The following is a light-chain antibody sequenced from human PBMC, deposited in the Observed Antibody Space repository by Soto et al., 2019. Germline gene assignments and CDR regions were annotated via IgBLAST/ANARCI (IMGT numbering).Light chain of an antibody. CDR1: STDVGGFKY. J-gene: IGLJ1*01. Sequence: QSVLTQPASVSGSPGQSITISCTGTSTDVGGFKYVSWYQQHPGKVPKLLIFEVTNRPSGVSNRFSGSKSGNTASLTISGLQAEDEADYYCCSYTSSTNYVFGAGTKVTVL. V-gene: IGLV2-14*01. CDR2: EVT. CDR3: CSYTSSTNYV.